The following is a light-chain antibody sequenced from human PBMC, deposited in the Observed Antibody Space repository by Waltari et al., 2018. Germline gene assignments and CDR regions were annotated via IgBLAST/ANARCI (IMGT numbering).Light chain of an antibody. V-gene: IGKV3-20*01. CDR3: QQYGAART. J-gene: IGKJ1*01. Sequence: EIVLTQSPGTVSLSPGERANLSCRASQKTSSSYIAWYQQKPAQAPRLLIYAASTRATGIPDRFSGTGSGTDFTLTISRLEPEDFAVYYCQQYGAARTFGQGTRVDIK. CDR2: AAS. CDR1: QKTSSSY.